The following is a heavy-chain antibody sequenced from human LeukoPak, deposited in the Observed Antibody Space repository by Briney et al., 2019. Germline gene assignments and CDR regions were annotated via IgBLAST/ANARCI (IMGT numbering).Heavy chain of an antibody. Sequence: GGSLRLSCAASGFIFNNAWMTWVRQAPGKGLEWVGRIKSKTDGGTTDYAAPVKGRFTISRDDSKNTLYLQMNSLKTEDTAVYYCTTGITVTSEGYYGMDVWGQGTTVTVSS. J-gene: IGHJ6*02. D-gene: IGHD4-17*01. CDR1: GFIFNNAW. CDR3: TTGITVTSEGYYGMDV. V-gene: IGHV3-15*01. CDR2: IKSKTDGGTT.